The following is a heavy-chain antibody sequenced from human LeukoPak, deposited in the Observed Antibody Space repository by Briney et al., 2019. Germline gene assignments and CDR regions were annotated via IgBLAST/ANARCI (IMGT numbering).Heavy chain of an antibody. CDR1: GGTFSSYA. Sequence: ASVKVSCKASGGTFSSYAISWVRQAPGQGLEWMGRIIPILGIANYAQKFQGRVTITADKSTSTAYMELSSLRSEDTAVYYCARDKGSSPYSYYYYYGMDVWGQGTTVTVSS. V-gene: IGHV1-69*04. CDR2: IIPILGIA. D-gene: IGHD6-13*01. J-gene: IGHJ6*02. CDR3: ARDKGSSPYSYYYYYGMDV.